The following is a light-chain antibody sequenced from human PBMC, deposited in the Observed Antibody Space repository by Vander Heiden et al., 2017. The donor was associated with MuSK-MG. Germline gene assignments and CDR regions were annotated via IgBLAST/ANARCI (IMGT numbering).Light chain of an antibody. J-gene: IGKJ1*01. CDR3: QQYYSTPS. Sequence: DIVVTQSPDSLAVSLGERATLNCRSNESLLYSSNNRNYLAWHQQKPGQPPKLLFYWASTRQSGVPDRFRGSGSGTDFTLTISSLQAEDVAVYYCQQYYSTPSFGQGTRVELK. CDR2: WAS. V-gene: IGKV4-1*01. CDR1: ESLLYSSNNRNY.